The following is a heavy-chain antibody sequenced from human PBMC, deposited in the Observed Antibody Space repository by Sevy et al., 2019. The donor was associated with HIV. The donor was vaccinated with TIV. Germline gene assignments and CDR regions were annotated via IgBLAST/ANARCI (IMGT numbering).Heavy chain of an antibody. CDR2: ISSSSTYI. CDR1: GFIFSTYN. CDR3: ARDLVLPATTDYYYYGMDV. Sequence: GGSLRLSCAASGFIFSTYNMNWVRQAPGKGLEWVSSISSSSTYIYYAYSVKGRFTISRDNAKNSLYLQMNSLRAEDTAVYYCARDLVLPATTDYYYYGMDVWGQGSTVTVSS. V-gene: IGHV3-21*04. J-gene: IGHJ6*02. D-gene: IGHD2-15*01.